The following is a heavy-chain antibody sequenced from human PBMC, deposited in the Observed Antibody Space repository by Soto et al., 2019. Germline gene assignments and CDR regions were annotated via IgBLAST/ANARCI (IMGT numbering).Heavy chain of an antibody. CDR1: GFSLSTSGMC. D-gene: IGHD6-19*01. J-gene: IGHJ4*02. CDR2: IDWDDDK. CDR3: ARIQHSSGWTPYFDY. V-gene: IGHV2-70*11. Sequence: SGPTLVNPTQTLTLTCTFSGFSLSTSGMCVSWIRQPPGKALEWLARIDWDDDKYYSTSLKTRLTISKDTSKNQVVLTMTNMDPVDTATYYCARIQHSSGWTPYFDYWGQGTLVTVSS.